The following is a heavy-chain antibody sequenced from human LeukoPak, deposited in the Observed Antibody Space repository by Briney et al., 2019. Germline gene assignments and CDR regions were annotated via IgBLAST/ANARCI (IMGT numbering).Heavy chain of an antibody. CDR1: GYTFTNYG. CDR2: ISVYNGNT. V-gene: IGHV1-18*01. Sequence: ASVKVSCKASGYTFTNYGISWVRQAPGQGLEWMGWISVYNGNTNYAQKLQGRVTMTTDTSTSTAYMELRSLRSDDTAVYYCARVVDSGANVLRFLERLLHVDYWGQGTLVTVSS. CDR3: ARVVDSGANVLRFLERLLHVDY. J-gene: IGHJ4*02. D-gene: IGHD3-3*01.